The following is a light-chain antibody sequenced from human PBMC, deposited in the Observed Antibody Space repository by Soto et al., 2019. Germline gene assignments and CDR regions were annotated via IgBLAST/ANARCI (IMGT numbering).Light chain of an antibody. CDR3: QQYHSFSFT. J-gene: IGKJ2*01. CDR1: QSITYW. Sequence: IQMTQSPSSLSASVGYRVTITCRASQSITYWLAWYQQKPGRAPKLLIYDVFNLQSGVPSRFSGSGSGTEFTLTISSLQPDDSATYYCQQYHSFSFTFGQGTKVDIK. V-gene: IGKV1-5*01. CDR2: DVF.